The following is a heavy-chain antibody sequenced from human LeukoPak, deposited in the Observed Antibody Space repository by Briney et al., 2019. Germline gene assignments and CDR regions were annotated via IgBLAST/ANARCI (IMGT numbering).Heavy chain of an antibody. CDR2: MYNSGST. D-gene: IGHD5-24*01. CDR1: GGSISSGSYY. CDR3: AGHGGGYSFDY. V-gene: IGHV4-61*01. J-gene: IGHJ4*02. Sequence: SQTLSLTCTVSGGSISSGSYYWSWIRQPPGKGLEWIGYMYNSGSTNYNPSLKSRVTISEDTSKNQFSLKVTSVTAADTAVYYCAGHGGGYSFDYWGQGTLVTVSS.